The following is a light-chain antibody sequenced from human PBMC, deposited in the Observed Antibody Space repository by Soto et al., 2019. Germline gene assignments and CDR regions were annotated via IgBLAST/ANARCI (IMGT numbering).Light chain of an antibody. CDR2: DAS. CDR1: QSVSSS. J-gene: IGKJ4*01. CDR3: QQRSYLFT. Sequence: EIVVTQSPATLSVSPGERATLSCRTSQSVSSSLAWYQHKPGQAPRLLIYDASHRPTGIPARFSGSGSGTDFTLTISSLHPEDCAVYYCQQRSYLFTFGGGTKVDIK. V-gene: IGKV3-11*01.